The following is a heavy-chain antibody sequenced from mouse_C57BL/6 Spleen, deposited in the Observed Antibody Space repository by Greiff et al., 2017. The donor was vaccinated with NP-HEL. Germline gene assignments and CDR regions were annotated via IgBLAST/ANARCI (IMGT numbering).Heavy chain of an antibody. CDR1: GYAFSSYW. J-gene: IGHJ4*01. V-gene: IGHV1-80*01. Sequence: VQLQQSGAELVKPGASVKISCKASGYAFSSYWMNWVKQRPGKGLEWIGQIYPGDGDTNYNGKFKGKATLTADKSSSTAYMQLSSLTSEDSAVYFWARGTTVVANYDAMDYWGQGTSVTVSS. CDR3: ARGTTVVANYDAMDY. D-gene: IGHD1-1*01. CDR2: IYPGDGDT.